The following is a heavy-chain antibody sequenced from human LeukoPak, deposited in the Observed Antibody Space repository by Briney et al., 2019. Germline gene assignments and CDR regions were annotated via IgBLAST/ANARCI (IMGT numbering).Heavy chain of an antibody. J-gene: IGHJ5*02. V-gene: IGHV3-23*01. CDR1: GFTFSNYA. CDR2: ISTNGGYT. D-gene: IGHD6-13*01. CDR3: AKRGSSWRSGWFDP. Sequence: GGSLRLSCAASGFTFSNYAMNWVRRGPGKGLEWFSSISTNGGYTDYADSVKGRFTISRDNSKNTLYLRMNSLRAEDTAIYYCAKRGSSWRSGWFDPWGQGTLVTVSS.